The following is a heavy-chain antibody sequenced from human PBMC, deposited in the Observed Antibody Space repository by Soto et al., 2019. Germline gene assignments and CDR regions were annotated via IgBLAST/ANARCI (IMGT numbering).Heavy chain of an antibody. CDR2: IYDSGST. D-gene: IGHD3-3*01. Sequence: QVQLQESGPGLVKPSETLSLTCTVSGVSVSSNSYFWGWIRQPPGKGLEWIGYIYDSGSTNYNPSLKSRVTISVDTSKNQFSLRLNSVTAADTAVYYCARAGVVREVTYSYSGMDVWGQGTTVTVSS. V-gene: IGHV4-61*01. CDR1: GVSVSSNSYF. J-gene: IGHJ6*02. CDR3: ARAGVVREVTYSYSGMDV.